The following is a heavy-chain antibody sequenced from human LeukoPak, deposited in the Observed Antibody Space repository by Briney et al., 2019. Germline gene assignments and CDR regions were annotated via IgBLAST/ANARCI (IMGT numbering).Heavy chain of an antibody. CDR1: GYTFTSYG. CDR3: ARGSTLEQQLVAYYYYYYMDV. J-gene: IGHJ6*03. D-gene: IGHD6-13*01. Sequence: GASVKVSCKASGYTFTSYGISWVRQAPGQGLEWMGWISAYNGNTNYAQRLQGRVTMTTDTSTSTAYMELRSLRSDDTAVYYCARGSTLEQQLVAYYYYYYMDVWGKGTTVTVSS. V-gene: IGHV1-18*01. CDR2: ISAYNGNT.